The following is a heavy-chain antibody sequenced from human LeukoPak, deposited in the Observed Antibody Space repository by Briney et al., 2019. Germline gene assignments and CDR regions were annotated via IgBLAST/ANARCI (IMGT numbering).Heavy chain of an antibody. Sequence: SETLSLTCTVSGGSISSYYWSWVWQPPGKGLEWIGYIYYSGSTNYNPSLMSRVTISVDTSKNQFSLKLSSVTAADTAVYYCARRRGDYGSGELDIWGQGTMVTVSS. J-gene: IGHJ3*02. CDR1: GGSISSYY. CDR3: ARRRGDYGSGELDI. V-gene: IGHV4-59*08. D-gene: IGHD3-10*01. CDR2: IYYSGST.